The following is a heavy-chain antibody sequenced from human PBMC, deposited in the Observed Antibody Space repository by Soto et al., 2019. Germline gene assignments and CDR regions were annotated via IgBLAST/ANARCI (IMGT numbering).Heavy chain of an antibody. Sequence: GGSLRLSCAASGFTFGDYWMHWVRQAPGKGLEWVSRMNSDGSEINYADSVKGRFIVSRDNAKSTLHLQMTSLRVEDTAVYYCATAEVDHWGPGXLVTVYS. CDR3: ATAEVDH. CDR2: MNSDGSEI. V-gene: IGHV3-74*01. J-gene: IGHJ5*02. CDR1: GFTFGDYW.